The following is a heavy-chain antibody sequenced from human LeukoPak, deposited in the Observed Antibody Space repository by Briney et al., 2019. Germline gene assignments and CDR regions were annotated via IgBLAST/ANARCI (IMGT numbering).Heavy chain of an antibody. CDR2: FINLNGRT. D-gene: IGHD6-13*01. CDR3: ARGYYSSRRFDS. V-gene: IGHV3-23*01. J-gene: IGHJ4*02. Sequence: GGSLRLFCAGSGLTFNTYDMSWVRQAPGKGLEWVSGFINLNGRTYYADSVKGRFNISRDNAENTLYMRMNSLRPEDTAVYYCARGYYSSRRFDSWGQGTLVTVSS. CDR1: GLTFNTYD.